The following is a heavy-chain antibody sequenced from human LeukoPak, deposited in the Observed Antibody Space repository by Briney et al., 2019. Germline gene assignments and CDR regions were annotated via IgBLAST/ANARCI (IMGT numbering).Heavy chain of an antibody. J-gene: IGHJ4*02. V-gene: IGHV3-66*01. Sequence: PGGYLRLSCAASGFTVSSNYMSWVRQAQGKGLEWVSVIYSGGSTYYADSVKGRFTISRANSKNTQYLQMSSLRDGTTAVYYAGIVPGGNWGYWGQGTLVTVSS. CDR1: GFTVSSNY. CDR3: GIVPGGNWGY. CDR2: IYSGGST. D-gene: IGHD7-27*01.